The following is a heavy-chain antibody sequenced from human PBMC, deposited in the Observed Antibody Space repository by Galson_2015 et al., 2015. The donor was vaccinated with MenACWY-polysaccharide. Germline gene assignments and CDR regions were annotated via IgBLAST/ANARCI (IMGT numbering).Heavy chain of an antibody. CDR1: GFTFSGYW. J-gene: IGHJ5*02. V-gene: IGHV3-74*01. CDR3: AKSDWLYP. CDR2: IRGDGTST. Sequence: SLRLSCAASGFTFSGYWMHWVRQAPGKGPVWVSRIRGDGTSTTYADSVKGRFTISRDNAKNTLYLQMNSLRAEDTAVYYCAKSDWLYPWGQGALVTVTS.